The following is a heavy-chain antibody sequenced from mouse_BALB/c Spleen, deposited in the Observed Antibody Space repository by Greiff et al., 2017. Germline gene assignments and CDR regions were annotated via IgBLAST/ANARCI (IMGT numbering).Heavy chain of an antibody. CDR3: ARHGNGYDGNYAMDY. V-gene: IGHV5-12-1*01. Sequence: EVKLVESGGGLVKPGGSLKLSCAASGFAFSSYDMSWVRQTPEKRLEWVAYISSGGGSTYYPDTVKGRFTISRDNAKNTLYLQMSSLKSEDTAMYYCARHGNGYDGNYAMDYWGQGTSVTVSS. D-gene: IGHD2-2*01. CDR2: ISSGGGST. CDR1: GFAFSSYD. J-gene: IGHJ4*01.